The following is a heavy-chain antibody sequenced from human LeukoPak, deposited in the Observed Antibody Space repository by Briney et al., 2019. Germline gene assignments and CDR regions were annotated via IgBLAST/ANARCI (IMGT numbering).Heavy chain of an antibody. CDR1: GFTFSSYS. J-gene: IGHJ5*02. CDR2: ISSSSSI. V-gene: IGHV3-48*01. CDR3: ARGGYCSSTSCSYNWFDP. Sequence: GGSLRLSCAASGFTFSSYSMNWVRQATGKGLEWDSYISSSSSIYYADSVKGRFTISRDNAKNSLHLQMNSLRAEDTAVYYCARGGYCSSTSCSYNWFDPWGQGTLVTVSS. D-gene: IGHD2-2*01.